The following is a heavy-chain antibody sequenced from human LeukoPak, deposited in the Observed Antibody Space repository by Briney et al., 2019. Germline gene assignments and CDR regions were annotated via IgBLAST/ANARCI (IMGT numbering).Heavy chain of an antibody. J-gene: IGHJ4*02. CDR3: AKVLGYSYGFGY. CDR1: GFTFSSYA. D-gene: IGHD5-18*01. CDR2: ISGSGGSI. V-gene: IGHV3-23*01. Sequence: GGSLRLSCAASGFTFSSYAMSWVRQAPGKGLEWVSAISGSGGSIYYADSVKGRFTISRDNSKNTLYLQMNSLRAEDTAVYYCAKVLGYSYGFGYWGQGTLVTVSS.